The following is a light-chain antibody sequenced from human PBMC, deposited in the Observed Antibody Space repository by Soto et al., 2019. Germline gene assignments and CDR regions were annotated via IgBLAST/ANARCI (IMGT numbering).Light chain of an antibody. Sequence: LTQPRSVSGSPGQSVTISCTGTNSDVGAYTFVSWYQQLPGKAPKLIISAVSYRPSGVPDRFSGSKSGNTASLTISGLQTEDEADYYCFSYTASDMWVFGGGTKLTVL. J-gene: IGLJ3*02. CDR1: NSDVGAYTF. CDR2: AVS. CDR3: FSYTASDMWV. V-gene: IGLV2-11*01.